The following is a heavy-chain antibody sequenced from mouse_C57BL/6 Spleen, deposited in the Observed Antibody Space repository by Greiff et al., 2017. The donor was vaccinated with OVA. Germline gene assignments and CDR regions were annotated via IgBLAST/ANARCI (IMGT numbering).Heavy chain of an antibody. Sequence: QVQLQQPGTELVKPGASVKLSCKASGYTFTSYWMHWVKQRPGQGLEWIGNINPSNGGTTYNQKFKAKATLTVDKSSSTAYMQLKSLTSEDSAVYYCARPSYDGSFAYWGQGTLVTVSA. CDR2: INPSNGGT. CDR3: ARPSYDGSFAY. CDR1: GYTFTSYW. D-gene: IGHD2-3*01. J-gene: IGHJ3*01. V-gene: IGHV1-53*01.